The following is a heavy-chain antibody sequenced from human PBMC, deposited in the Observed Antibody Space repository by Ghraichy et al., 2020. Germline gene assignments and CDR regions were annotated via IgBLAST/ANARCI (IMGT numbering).Heavy chain of an antibody. CDR2: IYTSGST. CDR3: ARDLKLARAFDI. Sequence: ESLNISCTVSGGSISSYYWSWIRQPAGKGLEWIGRIYTSGSTNYNPSLKSRVTMSVDTSKNQLSLKLSSVTAADTAVYYCARDLKLARAFDIWGQGTMVTVSS. J-gene: IGHJ3*02. V-gene: IGHV4-4*07. CDR1: GGSISSYY.